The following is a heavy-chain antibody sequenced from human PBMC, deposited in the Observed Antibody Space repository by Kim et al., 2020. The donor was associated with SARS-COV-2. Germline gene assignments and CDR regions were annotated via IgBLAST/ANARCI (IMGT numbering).Heavy chain of an antibody. Sequence: GGSLRLSCTASESTFYKFSVTWVRQAPGKGLEFVSGISAGSGSTTYYADSVKGRFTISRDYSKGTVFLQMSSLGGDDTAVYYCARVVSQHYSVVRGIFDVWGQGTVVTVSS. V-gene: IGHV3-23*01. CDR3: ARVVSQHYSVVRGIFDV. D-gene: IGHD2-15*01. J-gene: IGHJ3*01. CDR1: ESTFYKFS. CDR2: ISAGSGSTT.